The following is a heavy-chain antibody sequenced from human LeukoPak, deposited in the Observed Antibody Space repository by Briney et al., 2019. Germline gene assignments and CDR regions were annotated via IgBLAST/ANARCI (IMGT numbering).Heavy chain of an antibody. D-gene: IGHD3-22*01. V-gene: IGHV3-15*01. CDR2: IKSKTDGGTT. Sequence: PGGSLRLSCAASGFTFSNAWMSWVRQAPGKGLEWVGRIKSKTDGGTTDYAAPVKGRFTISRDDSKNTLYLQMNSLKTEDTAVNYCTTDYYYDSSGYYVGYWGQGTLVTVSS. CDR1: GFTFSNAW. CDR3: TTDYYYDSSGYYVGY. J-gene: IGHJ4*02.